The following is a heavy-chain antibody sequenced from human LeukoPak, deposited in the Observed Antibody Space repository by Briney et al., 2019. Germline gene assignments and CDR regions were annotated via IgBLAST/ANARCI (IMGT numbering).Heavy chain of an antibody. D-gene: IGHD7-27*01. Sequence: SQTLSLTCAISGDGLSVSSDVWNWVRQSPSRGLEWLGRTYYKSKWHKDYAVSVKSRITISPDTSKNQFSLHLNSVTPEDAAVYYCARDADWGYDAYDIWGQGTMVTVSS. CDR3: ARDADWGYDAYDI. CDR1: GDGLSVSSDV. V-gene: IGHV6-1*01. CDR2: TYYKSKWHK. J-gene: IGHJ3*02.